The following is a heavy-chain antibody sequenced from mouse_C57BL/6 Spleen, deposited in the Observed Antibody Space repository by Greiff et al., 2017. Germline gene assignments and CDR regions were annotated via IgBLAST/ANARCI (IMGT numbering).Heavy chain of an antibody. CDR2: IYPGSGST. J-gene: IGHJ2*01. CDR3: ASAWGPPYYCDY. Sequence: QVQLQQPGAELVKPGASVKMSCKASGYTFTSYWITWVKQRPGQGLEWIGDIYPGSGSTNYNEKFKSKATLTVDTSSSTAYMQLSSLTSEDSAVXYGASAWGPPYYCDYWGQGTTLTVSS. V-gene: IGHV1-55*01. D-gene: IGHD6-1*01. CDR1: GYTFTSYW.